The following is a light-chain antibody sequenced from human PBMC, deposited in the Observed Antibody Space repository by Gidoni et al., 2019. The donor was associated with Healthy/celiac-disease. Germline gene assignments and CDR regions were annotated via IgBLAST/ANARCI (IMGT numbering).Light chain of an antibody. CDR2: SNN. J-gene: IGLJ3*02. Sequence: QSVLPQPPSASGPPGQRVTISCSGSSSNIGSNTVNWYQQLPGTAPKLLIYSNNQRPSGVPDRFSGSKSGTSASLAISGLQSEDEADYYCAAWDDSLNGWVFGGGTKLXV. CDR3: AAWDDSLNGWV. CDR1: SSNIGSNT. V-gene: IGLV1-44*01.